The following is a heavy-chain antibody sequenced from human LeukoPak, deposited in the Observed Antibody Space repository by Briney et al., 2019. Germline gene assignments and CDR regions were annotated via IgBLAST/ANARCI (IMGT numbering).Heavy chain of an antibody. J-gene: IGHJ4*02. V-gene: IGHV4-38-2*02. CDR2: IYHSGST. D-gene: IGHD5-18*01. Sequence: SETLSLTCTVSGYSISSGYYWGWIRQPPGKGLEWIGGIYHSGSTYYNPSLKSRVTISVDTSKNQFSLKLSSVTAADTAVYYCARDPPDTRVDYWGQGTLVTVSS. CDR1: GYSISSGYY. CDR3: ARDPPDTRVDY.